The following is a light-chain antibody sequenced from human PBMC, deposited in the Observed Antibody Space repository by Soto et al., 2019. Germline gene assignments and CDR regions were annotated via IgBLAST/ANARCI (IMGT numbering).Light chain of an antibody. CDR1: QSVLLTSNNKNY. CDR3: QQFLTIPPT. Sequence: DIVMTQSPDSLAVSLGERATINCRSSQSVLLTSNNKNYLAWYQQKPGHPPKLLIYWASTRESGVPDRFTGSGSGTDFTLTISSLQAEDVASYYCQQFLTIPPTFGGGTKVAIK. V-gene: IGKV4-1*01. CDR2: WAS. J-gene: IGKJ4*01.